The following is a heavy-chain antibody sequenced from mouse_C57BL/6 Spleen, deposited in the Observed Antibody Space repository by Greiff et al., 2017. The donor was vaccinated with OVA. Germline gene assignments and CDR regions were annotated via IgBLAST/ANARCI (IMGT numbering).Heavy chain of an antibody. V-gene: IGHV8-12*01. D-gene: IGHD1-1*01. CDR3: ARNGGGSITTVVARGWYFDV. Sequence: QVTLKVSGPGILQSSQTLSLTCSFSGFSLSTSGMGVSWIRQPSGKGLEWLAHIYWDDDKRYNPSLKSRLTISKDTSRNQVFLKITSVDTADTATYYCARNGGGSITTVVARGWYFDVWGTGTTVTVSS. CDR2: IYWDDDK. J-gene: IGHJ1*03. CDR1: GFSLSTSGMG.